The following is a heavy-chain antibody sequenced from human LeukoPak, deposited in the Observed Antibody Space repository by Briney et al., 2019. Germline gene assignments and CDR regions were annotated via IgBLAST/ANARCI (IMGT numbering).Heavy chain of an antibody. CDR1: GGTFSSYA. CDR2: IIPIFGTA. D-gene: IGHD2-2*02. V-gene: IGHV1-69*13. J-gene: IGHJ6*03. CDR3: ARTAIVVVPAAIKGGGYYYMDV. Sequence: GASVKVSCKASGGTFSSYAISWVRQAPGQGLEWVGGIIPIFGTANYAQKFQGRVTITADESTSTAYMELSSLRSEDTAVYYCARTAIVVVPAAIKGGGYYYMDVWGKGTTVTVSS.